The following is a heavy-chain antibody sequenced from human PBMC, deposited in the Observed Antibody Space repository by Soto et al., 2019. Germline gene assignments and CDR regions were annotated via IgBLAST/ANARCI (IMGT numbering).Heavy chain of an antibody. CDR2: IYYSGST. D-gene: IGHD6-13*01. Sequence: SETLSLTCTVSGGSISSSSYYWGWIRQPPGKWLEWIGSIYYSGSTYYNPSLKSRVTISVDTSKNQFSLKLSSVTAADTAVYYCASRRSSSWLNYYYYYGMDVWGQGTTVTVYS. CDR3: ASRRSSSWLNYYYYYGMDV. J-gene: IGHJ6*02. CDR1: GGSISSSSYY. V-gene: IGHV4-39*01.